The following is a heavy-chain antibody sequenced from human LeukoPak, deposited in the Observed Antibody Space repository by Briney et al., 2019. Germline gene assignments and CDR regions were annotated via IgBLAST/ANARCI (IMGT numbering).Heavy chain of an antibody. CDR2: IIPIFGTA. Sequence: ASVKVSCKASGGTFSSYAISWVRQAPGQGLEWMGGIIPIFGTANYAQKFQGRVTITADESTSTAYMELSSLRSEDTAEYYCARGGYYYDSSGYNDAFDIWGQGTMVTVSS. V-gene: IGHV1-69*13. CDR1: GGTFSSYA. CDR3: ARGGYYYDSSGYNDAFDI. J-gene: IGHJ3*02. D-gene: IGHD3-22*01.